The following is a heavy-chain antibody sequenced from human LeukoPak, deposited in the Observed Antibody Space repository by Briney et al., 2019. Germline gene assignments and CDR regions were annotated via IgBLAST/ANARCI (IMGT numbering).Heavy chain of an antibody. CDR2: MKSNSDGGTT. J-gene: IGHJ4*02. D-gene: IGHD3/OR15-3a*01. CDR3: TTDWTGY. Sequence: GGSLRFSCAASGFTVSSAGMNWVRQAPGKGLEWVGRMKSNSDGGTTDYAAPVKGRFTISKDDSKNMLYLQMNSLKTEDAAVYYCTTDWTGYWGQGTLVTVPS. V-gene: IGHV3-15*01. CDR1: GFTVSSAG.